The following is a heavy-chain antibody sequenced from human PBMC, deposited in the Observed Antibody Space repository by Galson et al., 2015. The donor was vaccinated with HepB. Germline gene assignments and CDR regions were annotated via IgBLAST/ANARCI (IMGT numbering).Heavy chain of an antibody. D-gene: IGHD3-10*01. V-gene: IGHV3-30-3*01. Sequence: SLRLSCAASGFTFSDYAMHWVRQAPGKGLEWVAVISYDGTYKRYADSVKGRFTVSRDDSKNTLYLQMNSLRAEDTAVYYCARESLIFPWRDYYYGSGNDYWGQGTLVTVSS. J-gene: IGHJ4*02. CDR2: ISYDGTYK. CDR1: GFTFSDYA. CDR3: ARESLIFPWRDYYYGSGNDY.